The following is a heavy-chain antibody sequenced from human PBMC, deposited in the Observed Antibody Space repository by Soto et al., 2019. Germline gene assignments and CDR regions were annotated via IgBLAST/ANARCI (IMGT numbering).Heavy chain of an antibody. Sequence: QVQLVQSGAEVKKPGASVKVSCKASGYTFSNDAITWVRQAPGQGLEWMGWVSAYNGNTNYAQKFKGRVTMTTDTSTSTDYMELRSLRYDDTAVYFCARASRYYWNYMMYWGQGTLVTVSS. CDR1: GYTFSNDA. D-gene: IGHD1-7*01. J-gene: IGHJ4*02. CDR2: VSAYNGNT. CDR3: ARASRYYWNYMMY. V-gene: IGHV1-18*01.